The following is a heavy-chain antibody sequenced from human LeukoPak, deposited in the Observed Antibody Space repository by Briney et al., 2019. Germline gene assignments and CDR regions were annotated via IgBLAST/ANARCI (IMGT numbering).Heavy chain of an antibody. CDR2: ISSSRRYI. Sequence: SGGSLRLSCAASGFTFSSYGMNWVRQAPGKGLEWVSSISSSRRYIYYADSVNGRLTISRENAKNSMYLQMNSLRAEETAVYYCARGLAAGTLDYWGQGSLVTVSS. V-gene: IGHV3-21*01. D-gene: IGHD6-13*01. CDR3: ARGLAAGTLDY. CDR1: GFTFSSYG. J-gene: IGHJ4*02.